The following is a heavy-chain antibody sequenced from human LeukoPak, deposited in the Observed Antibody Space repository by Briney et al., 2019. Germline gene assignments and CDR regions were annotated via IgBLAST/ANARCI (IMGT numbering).Heavy chain of an antibody. J-gene: IGHJ6*03. V-gene: IGHV4-38-2*02. Sequence: SETLSLTCTVSGYSIDSGYYWGWIRPPPGKGLEWIGSIYHSGSTYYNPSLKSRVTISVDPPKNQFSLKLNSVTAADAAFYYXXXXXXXXAAQLYYYYYMDVWGKGTTVTVSS. CDR3: XXXXXXXAAQLYYYYYMDV. CDR2: IYHSGST. D-gene: IGHD3-10*01. CDR1: GYSIDSGYY.